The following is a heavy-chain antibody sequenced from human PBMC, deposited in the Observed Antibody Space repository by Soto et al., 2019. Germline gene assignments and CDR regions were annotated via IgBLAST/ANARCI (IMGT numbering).Heavy chain of an antibody. J-gene: IGHJ4*02. CDR1: GFTFSSYC. CDR2: IWYDGSNK. Sequence: GGSLRLSCAASGFTFSSYCMHWVRQAPGKGLEWVAVIWYDGSNKYYADSVKGRFTISRDNSKNTLYLQMNSLRAEDTAVYHCARGAGTTWGGPIESGYWGQGTLVTVSS. V-gene: IGHV3-33*01. CDR3: ARGAGTTWGGPIESGY. D-gene: IGHD1-7*01.